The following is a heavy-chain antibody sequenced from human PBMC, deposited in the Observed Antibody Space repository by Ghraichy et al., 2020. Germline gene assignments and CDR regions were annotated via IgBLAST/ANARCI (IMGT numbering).Heavy chain of an antibody. D-gene: IGHD6-19*01. Sequence: SETLSLTCTVSGDSISNYYWSWIRQPPGKGLEWIGYIYYNGNTNYNPSLKSRVTISVDTSKNQFSLKLRSVTAADTAVYYCARDQRGWYVYWGQGTLVTVSS. J-gene: IGHJ4*02. CDR1: GDSISNYY. CDR2: IYYNGNT. V-gene: IGHV4-59*01. CDR3: ARDQRGWYVY.